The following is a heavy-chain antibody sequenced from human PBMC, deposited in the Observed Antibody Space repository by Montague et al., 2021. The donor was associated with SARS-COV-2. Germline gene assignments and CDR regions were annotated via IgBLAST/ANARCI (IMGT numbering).Heavy chain of an antibody. CDR3: ARDHGQWFGELWGHGLDV. CDR2: IYYSGST. Sequence: TLSLTCSVSSGSISTGHHWSWIRQHPMKGLEWIGYIYYSGSTYYNTSFKGRVTISIDTAKNQFSLELTSMTAADTAVYYCARDHGQWFGELWGHGLDVWGQGTTVIVSS. J-gene: IGHJ6*02. D-gene: IGHD3-10*01. V-gene: IGHV4-31*03. CDR1: SGSISTGHH.